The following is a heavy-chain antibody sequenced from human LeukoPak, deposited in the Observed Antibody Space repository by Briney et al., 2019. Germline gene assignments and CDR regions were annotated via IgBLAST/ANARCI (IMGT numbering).Heavy chain of an antibody. J-gene: IGHJ5*02. CDR2: IYYSGST. V-gene: IGHV4-39*01. Sequence: PSETLSLTCTVSGGSISSSSYYWGWIRQPPGKGLEWIGSIYYSGSTYYNPSLKSRVTISVDTSKNQFPLKLSSVTAADTAVYYCARRRQQLVQRGWFDPWGQGTLVTVSS. CDR3: ARRRQQLVQRGWFDP. CDR1: GGSISSSSYY. D-gene: IGHD6-13*01.